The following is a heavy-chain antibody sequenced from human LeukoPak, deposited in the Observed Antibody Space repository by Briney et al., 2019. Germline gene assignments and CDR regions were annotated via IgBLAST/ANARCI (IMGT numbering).Heavy chain of an antibody. CDR1: GFTFSSYA. CDR3: AREYSSSWYDDAFDI. V-gene: IGHV3-23*01. CDR2: ISGSGGST. D-gene: IGHD6-13*01. J-gene: IGHJ3*02. Sequence: GGSLRLSCAASGFTFSSYAMIWVRQAPGKGLEWVSGISGSGGSTYYADSVKGRFTISRDNSKNTLYLQMNSLRAEDTAVYYCAREYSSSWYDDAFDIWGQGTMVTVSS.